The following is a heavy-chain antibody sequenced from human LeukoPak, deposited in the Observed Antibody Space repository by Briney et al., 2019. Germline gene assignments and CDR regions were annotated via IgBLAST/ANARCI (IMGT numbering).Heavy chain of an antibody. Sequence: PSETLSLTCTVSGGSISSYYWSWIRQPPGKGLEWIGEINHSGSTNYNPSLKSRVTISVDTSKNQFSLKLSSVTAADTAVYYCARDIVVVVAAISMSYYYYGMDVWGQGTTVTVSS. CDR3: ARDIVVVVAAISMSYYYYGMDV. CDR1: GGSISSYY. CDR2: INHSGST. J-gene: IGHJ6*02. D-gene: IGHD2-15*01. V-gene: IGHV4-34*01.